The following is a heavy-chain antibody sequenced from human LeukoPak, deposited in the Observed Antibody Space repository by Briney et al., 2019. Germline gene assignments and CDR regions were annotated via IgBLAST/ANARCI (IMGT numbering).Heavy chain of an antibody. V-gene: IGHV5-51*01. CDR1: GYSFTSYW. J-gene: IGHJ4*02. D-gene: IGHD6-13*01. CDR2: IYPGDSDT. CDR3: ARSPTKIAAAGMAHDY. Sequence: GESLKISCKGSGYSFTSYWIDWVRQMPGKGLEWMGIIYPGDSDTRYSPSFQGQVTISADKSISTAYLQWSSLKAPDTAMYYCARSPTKIAAAGMAHDYWGQGTLVTGSS.